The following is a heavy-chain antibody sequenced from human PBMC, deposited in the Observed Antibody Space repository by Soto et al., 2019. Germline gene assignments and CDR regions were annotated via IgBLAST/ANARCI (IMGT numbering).Heavy chain of an antibody. J-gene: IGHJ3*02. CDR3: ARDPENSAFDI. Sequence: GGSLRLSCAASGFTFSTYAMNWVRHIPGKGLEWVSGITGNGGTYYVDSVKGRFTISRDNAKNSLYVEMNSLRVEDTAVYYCARDPENSAFDIWGQGTRVTVSS. CDR1: GFTFSTYA. V-gene: IGHV3-23*01. CDR2: ITGNGGT.